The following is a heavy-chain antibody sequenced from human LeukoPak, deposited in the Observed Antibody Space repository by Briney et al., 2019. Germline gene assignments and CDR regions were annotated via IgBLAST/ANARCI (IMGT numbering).Heavy chain of an antibody. V-gene: IGHV4-38-2*02. D-gene: IGHD1-26*01. Sequence: SETLSLTCTVSGYSISSGFYWGWIRQSPGKGLDWIGSIRYSKITFYNPSLKSRVTMSLDTSKNRFSLNLNSVTAADTAVYYCARAVGTTTGLFDYWGQGALATVSS. CDR1: GYSISSGFY. CDR3: ARAVGTTTGLFDY. CDR2: IRYSKIT. J-gene: IGHJ4*02.